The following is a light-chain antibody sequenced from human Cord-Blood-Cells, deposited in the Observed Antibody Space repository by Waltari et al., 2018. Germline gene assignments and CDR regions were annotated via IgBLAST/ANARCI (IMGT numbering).Light chain of an antibody. CDR3: SSYTSSSTVV. CDR2: EVS. J-gene: IGLJ2*01. Sequence: QSALTQPPSVSGSPGQSVTISCTGTSSDVGSYNRVSWYQQPPGTAPKLMIYEVSHRPSGVPDRFSGSKSGNTASLTISGLQAEDEADYYCSSYTSSSTVVFGGGTKLTVL. V-gene: IGLV2-18*02. CDR1: SSDVGSYNR.